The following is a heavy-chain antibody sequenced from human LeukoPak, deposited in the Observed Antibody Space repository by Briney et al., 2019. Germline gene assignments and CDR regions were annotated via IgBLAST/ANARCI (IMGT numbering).Heavy chain of an antibody. V-gene: IGHV1-8*01. CDR3: ARAFGDGYNQGYYMDV. D-gene: IGHD5-24*01. J-gene: IGHJ6*03. CDR2: MNPNSGNT. Sequence: GASVKVSCKASGYTFTSYDINWVRQATGQGLEWMGWMNPNSGNTGYAQKFQGRVTMTRNTSISTAYMELSSLRSEDTAVYYCARAFGDGYNQGYYMDVWGKGTTVTVPS. CDR1: GYTFTSYD.